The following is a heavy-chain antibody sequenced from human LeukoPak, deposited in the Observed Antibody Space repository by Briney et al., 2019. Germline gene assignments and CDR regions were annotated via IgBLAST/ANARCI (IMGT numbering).Heavy chain of an antibody. V-gene: IGHV4-59*01. Sequence: SETLSLTCTVFGGSISSYYWSWIRQPPGKGLEWIGYIYYSGSTNYNPSLKSRVTISVDTSKNQFSLKLSSVTAADTAVYYCAREVVGSSGWYFDYWGQGTLVTVSS. CDR1: GGSISSYY. J-gene: IGHJ4*02. CDR3: AREVVGSSGWYFDY. CDR2: IYYSGST. D-gene: IGHD6-19*01.